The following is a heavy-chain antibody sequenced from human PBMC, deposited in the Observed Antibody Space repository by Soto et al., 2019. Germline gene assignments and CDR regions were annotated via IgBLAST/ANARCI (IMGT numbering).Heavy chain of an antibody. J-gene: IGHJ3*02. V-gene: IGHV1-18*01. Sequence: QVQLVQSGAEVKKPGASVKVSCKASGYTFTSYGITWVRQAPGQGLEWMGWISAYNGNTNYAQKLQGRVTMTTDTSSSTADMELRSLRSDDTAVYYCARGGVTTSFEHAHDAFDIWGQGTMVTVSS. CDR2: ISAYNGNT. D-gene: IGHD4-17*01. CDR1: GYTFTSYG. CDR3: ARGGVTTSFEHAHDAFDI.